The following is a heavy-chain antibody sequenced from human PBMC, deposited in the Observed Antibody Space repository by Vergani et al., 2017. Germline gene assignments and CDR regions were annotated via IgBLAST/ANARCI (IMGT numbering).Heavy chain of an antibody. D-gene: IGHD5-12*01. Sequence: EVQLLESGGDLVQPGGSLRLSCAASGFTFNHYAMNWVRQAPGKGLEWVSGISGSGGSTYYAGSVKGRFTISRDSSKNTLYLQMNSLSAGDTAVYYCAKANPRNSGYDYLYYYHAMDVWCQGSTVTGSS. V-gene: IGHV3-23*01. CDR3: AKANPRNSGYDYLYYYHAMDV. CDR1: GFTFNHYA. CDR2: ISGSGGST. J-gene: IGHJ6*02.